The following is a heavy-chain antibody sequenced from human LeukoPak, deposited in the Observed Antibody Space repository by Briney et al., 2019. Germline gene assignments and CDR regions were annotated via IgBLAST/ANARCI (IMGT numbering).Heavy chain of an antibody. V-gene: IGHV4-59*01. Sequence: SETLSLTCTVSGGSISSYYWSWIRQPPGKGLKWIGYIYYSGSTNYNPSLKSRVTISVDTSKNQFSLKLSSVTAADTAVYYCARGYYYYGMDVWGQGTTVTVSS. CDR2: IYYSGST. CDR1: GGSISSYY. J-gene: IGHJ6*02. CDR3: ARGYYYYGMDV.